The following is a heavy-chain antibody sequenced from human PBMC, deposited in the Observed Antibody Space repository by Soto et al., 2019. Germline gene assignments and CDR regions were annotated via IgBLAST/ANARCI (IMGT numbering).Heavy chain of an antibody. CDR2: IWYDGSNK. V-gene: IGHV3-33*01. D-gene: IGHD6-13*01. CDR1: GFTFSSYG. J-gene: IGHJ4*02. CDR3: ARNSLIAAAGLFHY. Sequence: PGGALGLSCAASGFTFSSYGMHWVGQAQGKGLEWVAVIWYDGSNKYYADSVKGRFTISRDNSKNTLYLQMNSLRAEDTAVYYCARNSLIAAAGLFHYWGQGTLVTVSS.